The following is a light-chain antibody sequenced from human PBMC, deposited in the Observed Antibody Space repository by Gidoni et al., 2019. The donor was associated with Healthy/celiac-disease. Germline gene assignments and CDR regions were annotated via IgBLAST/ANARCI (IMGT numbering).Light chain of an antibody. V-gene: IGKV1-12*01. Sequence: DIPLTQSPSSVSAYVGDRVTITCRASQDISSWFAWYQQKPGKAPKLLISAASNLQSGVPSRFSGSGSGTDFALTISSLQPEDFATYYCQQANSFPLTFGGGTKVEIK. CDR3: QQANSFPLT. CDR1: QDISSW. J-gene: IGKJ4*01. CDR2: AAS.